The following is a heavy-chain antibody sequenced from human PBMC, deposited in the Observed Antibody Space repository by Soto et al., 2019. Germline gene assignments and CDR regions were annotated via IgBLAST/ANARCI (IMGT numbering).Heavy chain of an antibody. Sequence: GASLEISCKGSGYTFTTYWIRWVRQMPGKGLEWMGRIDPSDSTTSYNPSFQGHVTISADKSISTTFLQWSSLKASDTAIYYCARHVVDYGMDVWGQGTTVTVSS. CDR3: ARHVVDYGMDV. J-gene: IGHJ6*02. D-gene: IGHD2-21*01. CDR1: GYTFTTYW. V-gene: IGHV5-10-1*01. CDR2: IDPSDSTT.